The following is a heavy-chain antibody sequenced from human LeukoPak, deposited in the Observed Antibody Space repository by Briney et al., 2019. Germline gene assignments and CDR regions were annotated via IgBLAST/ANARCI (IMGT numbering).Heavy chain of an antibody. J-gene: IGHJ4*02. CDR1: GFTFSSYA. CDR2: ISGSGGST. Sequence: GGSLRLSCAASGFTFSSYAMSWVRQAPGKGLEWVLAISGSGGSTYYADSVKGRFTISRDNSKNTLYLQMNSLRAEDTAVYYCAKAKGSYRRIQPFDYWGQGTLVTVSS. CDR3: AKAKGSYRRIQPFDY. V-gene: IGHV3-23*01. D-gene: IGHD3-16*02.